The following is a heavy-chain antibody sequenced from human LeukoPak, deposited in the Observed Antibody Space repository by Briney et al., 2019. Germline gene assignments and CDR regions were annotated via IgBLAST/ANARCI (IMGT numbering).Heavy chain of an antibody. CDR1: GGSFSGYY. J-gene: IGHJ6*03. Sequence: PSETLSLTCAVYGGSFSGYYWSWIRQPPGKGLEWIGEINHSGSTNYNPSLKSRVTISVDTSKNQFSLKLSSVTAADTAVYYCASSGSGFPYYYYYMDVWGKGTTVTVSS. V-gene: IGHV4-34*01. CDR2: INHSGST. CDR3: ASSGSGFPYYYYYMDV. D-gene: IGHD3-10*01.